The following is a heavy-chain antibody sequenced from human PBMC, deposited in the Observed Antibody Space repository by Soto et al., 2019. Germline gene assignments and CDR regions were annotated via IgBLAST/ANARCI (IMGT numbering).Heavy chain of an antibody. J-gene: IGHJ6*02. CDR2: IYHSGST. Sequence: LETLSLTCAVSGGSISSSNWWSWVRQPPGKGLEWIGEIYHSGSTNYNPSLKSRVTISVDKSKNQFSLKLSSVTAADTAVYYCARDRRGPDSSSSSYYYGMDVWGQGTTVTVSS. CDR1: GGSISSSNW. V-gene: IGHV4-4*02. CDR3: ARDRRGPDSSSSSYYYGMDV. D-gene: IGHD6-6*01.